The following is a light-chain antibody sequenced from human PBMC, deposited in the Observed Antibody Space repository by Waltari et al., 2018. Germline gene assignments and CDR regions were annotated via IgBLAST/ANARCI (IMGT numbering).Light chain of an antibody. CDR3: QQTYSIPYT. V-gene: IGKV1-39*01. CDR1: QSISMY. J-gene: IGKJ2*01. Sequence: DIQMTPSQSSLSASVGHSVSITCRASQSISMYLNWYQQKPGNAPRLLIYSASRLQSGVPSRFSGSGSGTDFTLTITSLQPEDSATYFCQQTYSIPYTFGQGTKLEI. CDR2: SAS.